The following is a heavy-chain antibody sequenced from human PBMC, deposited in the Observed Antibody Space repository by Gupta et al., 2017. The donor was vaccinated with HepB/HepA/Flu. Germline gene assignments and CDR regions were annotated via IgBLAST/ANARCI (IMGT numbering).Heavy chain of an antibody. J-gene: IGHJ6*02. Sequence: QVQLVESGGGVVQPGRSLRLSCAASGFTFSSYAMHWVRQAPGKGLEWVAVISYDGSNKYYADSVKGRFTISRDNSKNTLYLQMNSLRAEDTAVYYCAMTWAGGSGTMGSYYYYGMDVWGQGTTVTVSS. CDR3: AMTWAGGSGTMGSYYYYGMDV. V-gene: IGHV3-30-3*01. D-gene: IGHD3-10*01. CDR1: GFTFSSYA. CDR2: ISYDGSNK.